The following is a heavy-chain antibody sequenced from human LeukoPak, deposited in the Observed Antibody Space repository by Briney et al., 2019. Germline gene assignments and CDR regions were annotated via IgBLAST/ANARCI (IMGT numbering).Heavy chain of an antibody. Sequence: VGSLRLSCAVSGFTFSSYSMNWVRQAPGKGLEWVSSISSSSSYIYYADSVKRRFTISRDNAKNSLYLQMNSLRAEDTAVYYCATTVTTEPNDYWGQGTLVTVSS. CDR2: ISSSSSYI. J-gene: IGHJ4*02. D-gene: IGHD4-17*01. V-gene: IGHV3-21*01. CDR1: GFTFSSYS. CDR3: ATTVTTEPNDY.